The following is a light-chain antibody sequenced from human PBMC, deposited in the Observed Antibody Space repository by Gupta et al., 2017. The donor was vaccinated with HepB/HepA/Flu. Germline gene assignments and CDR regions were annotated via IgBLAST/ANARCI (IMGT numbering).Light chain of an antibody. Sequence: IVMTQSPDSLTESLGERATVNCRSSQSFYHNSNNKNYLAWYQQKPGQPPRLLIYCASIRVTGVPDRFSGSGSGTDFTLTISSLQPEDFAVYYCQQNNNTPWTFGQGTKVEIK. CDR2: CAS. V-gene: IGKV4-1*01. CDR1: QSFYHNSNNKNY. J-gene: IGKJ1*01. CDR3: QQNNNTPWT.